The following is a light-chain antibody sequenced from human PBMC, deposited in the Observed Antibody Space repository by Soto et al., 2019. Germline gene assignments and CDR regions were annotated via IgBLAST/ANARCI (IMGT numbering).Light chain of an antibody. J-gene: IGKJ5*01. V-gene: IGKV3-20*01. CDR2: GAS. CDR1: QSVSSSY. CDR3: QQFDDSVT. Sequence: EIVMTQSPATLSVSPGERATLSCRASQSVSSSYLAWYQQKPGQAPRLLMYGASDRATGTPGRFSGSGSGTDFTLTISGLEPEDSAVYYCQQFDDSVTFGQGTRLEIK.